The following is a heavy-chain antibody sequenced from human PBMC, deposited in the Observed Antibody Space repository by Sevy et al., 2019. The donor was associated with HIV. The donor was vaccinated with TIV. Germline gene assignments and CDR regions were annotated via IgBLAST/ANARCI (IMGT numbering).Heavy chain of an antibody. CDR2: IYYNGHI. V-gene: IGHV4-59*08. CDR3: AGENAWGRGYS. Sequence: SETLSLTCTVSGGSITSLYWNWIWQPPGKGLEWIANIYYNGHINYNPSLKSRVTLSLDTSKNQFSLSLSSVTAADTAMYYCAGENAWGRGYSWGQGTLVTVSS. D-gene: IGHD1-26*01. J-gene: IGHJ4*02. CDR1: GGSITSLY.